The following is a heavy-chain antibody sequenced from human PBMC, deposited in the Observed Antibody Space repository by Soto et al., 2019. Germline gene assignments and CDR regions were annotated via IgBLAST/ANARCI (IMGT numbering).Heavy chain of an antibody. Sequence: PGGSLRLSCAASGFTFSSYEMNWVRQAPGKGLEWVSYISSSGSTIYYADSVKGRVTISSDNAKNSLYLQMNSLRAEDTAVYYCAGSTTVQVYYYGMDVWGQGTTGTVSS. J-gene: IGHJ6*02. CDR1: GFTFSSYE. CDR2: ISSSGSTI. D-gene: IGHD4-4*01. V-gene: IGHV3-48*03. CDR3: AGSTTVQVYYYGMDV.